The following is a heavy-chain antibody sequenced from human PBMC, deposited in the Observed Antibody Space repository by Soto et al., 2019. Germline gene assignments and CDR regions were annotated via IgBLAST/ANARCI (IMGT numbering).Heavy chain of an antibody. Sequence: EVQLVQSGGGLVQPGGSLRLSCATSGFTFSNYWMSWVRQAPGKGLEREANIKQDGSETNYVDSVKGRFTISRDNAKNSKYLQLNRLRGEDTAVYYCVSNQTMDFWGQGTTVTVSS. CDR2: IKQDGSET. CDR3: VSNQTMDF. CDR1: GFTFSNYW. V-gene: IGHV3-7*01. J-gene: IGHJ6*02.